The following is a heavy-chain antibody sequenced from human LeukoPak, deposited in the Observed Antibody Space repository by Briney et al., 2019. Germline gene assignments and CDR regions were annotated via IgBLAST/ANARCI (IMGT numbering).Heavy chain of an antibody. CDR2: INPSGGST. J-gene: IGHJ4*02. Sequence: GASVKVSCKASGYTFTSYYMHWVRQAPGQGLEWMGIINPSGGSTSYAQKFQGRVTMTRDMSTSTVYMELSSLRSEDTAVYYCARDTGSAAGSTSFDYWGQGTLVTVSS. V-gene: IGHV1-46*01. D-gene: IGHD6-13*01. CDR3: ARDTGSAAGSTSFDY. CDR1: GYTFTSYY.